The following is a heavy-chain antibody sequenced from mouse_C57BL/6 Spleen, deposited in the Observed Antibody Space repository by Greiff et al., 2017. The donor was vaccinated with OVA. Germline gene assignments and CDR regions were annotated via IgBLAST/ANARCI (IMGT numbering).Heavy chain of an antibody. CDR1: GYTFTDYN. Sequence: EVQLQQSGPELVKPGASVKIPCKASGYTFTDYNMDWVKQSHGKSLEWIGDINPNNGGTIYNQKFKGKATLTVDKSSSTAYMELRSLTSEDAAVYYCARRSYDGSSYDYFDDWGQGTTLTVSS. CDR3: ARRSYDGSSYDYFDD. J-gene: IGHJ2*01. D-gene: IGHD1-1*01. CDR2: INPNNGGT. V-gene: IGHV1-18*01.